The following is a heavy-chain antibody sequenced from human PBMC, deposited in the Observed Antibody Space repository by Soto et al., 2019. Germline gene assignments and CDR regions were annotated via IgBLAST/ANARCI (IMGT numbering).Heavy chain of an antibody. CDR2: IYSGGST. Sequence: GGSLRLSCAASGFTVSSNYMSWVRQAPGKGLEWVSVIYSGGSTYYADSVKRRFTISRDNSKNTLYLQMNSLRAEDTAVYYCAREAEMVVAATSYYFDYWGQGTLVTVSS. J-gene: IGHJ4*02. V-gene: IGHV3-53*01. CDR3: AREAEMVVAATSYYFDY. D-gene: IGHD2-15*01. CDR1: GFTVSSNY.